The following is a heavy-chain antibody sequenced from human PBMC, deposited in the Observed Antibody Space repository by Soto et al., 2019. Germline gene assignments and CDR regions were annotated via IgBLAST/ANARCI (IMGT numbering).Heavy chain of an antibody. J-gene: IGHJ5*02. D-gene: IGHD3-10*01. CDR3: ARGARFTMVPGVAFGSWFGP. V-gene: IGHV4-34*01. Sequence: QVQLQQWGAGLLKPSETLSLTCAVYGGSFSGYYWNWIRQSPEKGLEWIAEINHRGSTNYNPSLPSRVNISVDTSKNQLSLKMTSLTAADTAVYYCARGARFTMVPGVAFGSWFGPWGQGTLVVVSS. CDR2: INHRGST. CDR1: GGSFSGYY.